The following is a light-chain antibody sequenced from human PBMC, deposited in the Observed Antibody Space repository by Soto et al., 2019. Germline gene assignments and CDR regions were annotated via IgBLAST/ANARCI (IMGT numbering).Light chain of an antibody. V-gene: IGKV1-5*01. Sequence: DIQMTQSPSTLSASVGDRVTITCRASQSISDWLAWYQQIPGRAPKLLIYDASTLQSGVPSRFSGSGSGTEFILTISSLQPDDSATYYCQEYKSATFGQGTKLKIK. CDR3: QEYKSAT. CDR1: QSISDW. CDR2: DAS. J-gene: IGKJ2*01.